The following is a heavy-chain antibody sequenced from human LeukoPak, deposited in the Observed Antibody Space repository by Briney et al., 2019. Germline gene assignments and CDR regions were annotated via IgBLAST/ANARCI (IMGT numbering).Heavy chain of an antibody. D-gene: IGHD3-22*01. CDR3: ARGADSSGYYSIFYFDY. J-gene: IGHJ4*02. V-gene: IGHV4-59*01. Sequence: SETLSLTCTVSGGSISNYYWSWVRQPPGKGLELIGYMHYRGSTNYNPSLNSRVTISVDMSKNEFSLRLSSVTAADTAVYYCARGADSSGYYSIFYFDYWGQGTLVTVSS. CDR1: GGSISNYY. CDR2: MHYRGST.